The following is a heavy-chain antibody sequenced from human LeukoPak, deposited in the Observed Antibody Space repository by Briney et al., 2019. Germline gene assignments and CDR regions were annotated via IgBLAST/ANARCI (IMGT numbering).Heavy chain of an antibody. CDR1: GFNFSNYA. V-gene: IGHV3-23*01. CDR2: ISGSDGSA. D-gene: IGHD2/OR15-2a*01. Sequence: GGSLRLSCAASGFNFSNYAMTWVRQAPEKGLEWVSAISGSDGSAYYADSVKGRFTISRDNSKNTLYLQMNSLRVEDTAVYYCARGIIDWGQGTLVTVSS. J-gene: IGHJ4*02. CDR3: ARGIID.